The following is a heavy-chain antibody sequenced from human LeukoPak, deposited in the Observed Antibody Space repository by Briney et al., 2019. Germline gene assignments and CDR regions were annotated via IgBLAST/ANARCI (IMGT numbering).Heavy chain of an antibody. CDR2: ISDSGGST. D-gene: IGHD6-19*01. CDR1: GFTFKSYE. CDR3: AKDPPLYSSGWFPL. J-gene: IGHJ5*02. V-gene: IGHV3-23*01. Sequence: GGPVTLSCAASGFTFKSYEMLWLRQAPGKGLEWVSAISDSGGSTYYAHSVKGRFNISRDNSKNTLYLQMNSLRAEDTAVYYCAKDPPLYSSGWFPLWGQGTLVTVSS.